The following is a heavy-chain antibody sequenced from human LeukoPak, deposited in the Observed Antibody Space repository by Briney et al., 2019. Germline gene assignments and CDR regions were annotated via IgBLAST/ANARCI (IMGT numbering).Heavy chain of an antibody. CDR2: INHSGST. CDR1: GGSFSGYY. J-gene: IGHJ4*02. V-gene: IGHV4-34*01. CDR3: ARGHSSGYYLDY. D-gene: IGHD3-22*01. Sequence: SETLSLTCAAYGGSFSGYYWSWIRQPPGKGQEWIGEINHSGSTNYNPSLKSRVTISVDTSKNQLSLKLSSVTAADTAVYYCARGHSSGYYLDYWGQGTLVTVSS.